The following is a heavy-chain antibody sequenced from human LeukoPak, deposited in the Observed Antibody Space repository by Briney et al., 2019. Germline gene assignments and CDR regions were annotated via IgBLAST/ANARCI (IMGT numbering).Heavy chain of an antibody. V-gene: IGHV1-69*05. Sequence: ASVKVSCKASGGTFSSYAITWVRQAPGQGLEWMGGIIPIFGTANYAQKFQGRVTITTDESTSTAYMELSSLRSEDTAVYYCARVGRVTTIFSGVPHNWFDPWGQGTLVTVSS. CDR3: ARVGRVTTIFSGVPHNWFDP. CDR2: IIPIFGTA. D-gene: IGHD3-3*01. CDR1: GGTFSSYA. J-gene: IGHJ5*02.